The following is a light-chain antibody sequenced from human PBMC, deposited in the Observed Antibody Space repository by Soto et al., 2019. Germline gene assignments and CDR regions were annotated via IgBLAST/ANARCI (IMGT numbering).Light chain of an antibody. J-gene: IGKJ1*01. CDR2: DAS. V-gene: IGKV1-5*01. CDR3: QQYNSFSWT. Sequence: DIQMTQSPSTLSASVGDSVTITCRASQSITIWLAWYQQKPGKAPKLLIYDASSLEGGVPSRFSGSGSGTEFPLTISGLQPDDFATYYCQQYNSFSWTFRQGTKVETK. CDR1: QSITIW.